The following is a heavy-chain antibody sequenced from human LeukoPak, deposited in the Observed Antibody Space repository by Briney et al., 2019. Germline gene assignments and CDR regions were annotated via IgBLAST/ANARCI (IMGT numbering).Heavy chain of an antibody. J-gene: IGHJ4*02. Sequence: GGSLRLSCAASGFSVGGNYISWVRQAPGKGLEWVSMIYSDGSIFHADSVKGRFTLSRDVSRNTVYLQLNNLRVEDTAIYYCARASWISAADAGCWGQGTQVTVSS. V-gene: IGHV3-53*01. CDR1: GFSVGGNY. CDR2: IYSDGSI. D-gene: IGHD2-2*03. CDR3: ARASWISAADAGC.